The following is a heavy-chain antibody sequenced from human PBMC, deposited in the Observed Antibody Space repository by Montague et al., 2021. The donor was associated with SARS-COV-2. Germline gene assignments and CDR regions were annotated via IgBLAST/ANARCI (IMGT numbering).Heavy chain of an antibody. J-gene: IGHJ6*01. V-gene: IGHV3-15*01. CDR1: GFTFDNAW. Sequence: SLRLSLSASGFTFDNAWMSWVRQAPGKGLEWVGRIKSKTDGGTTDYAAPVKGRFTISRDDSKITLYLQMSSLKTEDTAVYYCTTSTAGYSGYDFLAWRYGMDVWGQGTTVAVSS. CDR2: IKSKTDGGTT. CDR3: TTSTAGYSGYDFLAWRYGMDV. D-gene: IGHD5-12*01.